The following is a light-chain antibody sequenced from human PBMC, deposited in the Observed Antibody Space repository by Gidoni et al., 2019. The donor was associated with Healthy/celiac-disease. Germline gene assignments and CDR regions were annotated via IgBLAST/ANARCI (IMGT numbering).Light chain of an antibody. CDR2: KAS. CDR3: QQYNSYPWT. CDR1: HSISSW. J-gene: IGKJ1*01. Sequence: IQMTQSPSTLSASVGDRVTITCRASHSISSWLAWYQQKPGKAPKLLIYKASSLESGVPSRFSGSGSGTEFTLTISGLQPDDFATYYCQQYNSYPWTFGQGTKVEIK. V-gene: IGKV1-5*03.